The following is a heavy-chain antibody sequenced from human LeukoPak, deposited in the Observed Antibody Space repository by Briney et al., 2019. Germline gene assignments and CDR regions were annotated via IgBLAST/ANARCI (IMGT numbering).Heavy chain of an antibody. CDR1: GFTFSSYS. V-gene: IGHV3-21*01. CDR3: ARDGNTKGFDY. CDR2: ISSSSSYI. D-gene: IGHD1-26*01. J-gene: IGHJ4*02. Sequence: GGSLRLSCAACGFTFSSYSMNWVRQAPGKGLEWVSSISSSSSYIYYADSVKGRFTISRDNAKNSLYLQMNSLRAEDTAVYYCARDGNTKGFDYWGQGTLVTVSS.